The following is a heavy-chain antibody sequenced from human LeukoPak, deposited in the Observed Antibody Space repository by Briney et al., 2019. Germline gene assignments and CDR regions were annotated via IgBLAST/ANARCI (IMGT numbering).Heavy chain of an antibody. CDR1: GYTFISYD. V-gene: IGHV1-8*01. CDR3: ARGPPNWGYDY. D-gene: IGHD7-27*01. J-gene: IGHJ4*02. CDR2: MSPNSGNT. Sequence: ASVKVSCKASGYTFISYDINWVRQATGQGPEWMGWMSPNSGNTGYAQKFQGRVTMTRDTSISTAYMEPSGLISEDTAVYYCARGPPNWGYDYWGQGTLVTVSS.